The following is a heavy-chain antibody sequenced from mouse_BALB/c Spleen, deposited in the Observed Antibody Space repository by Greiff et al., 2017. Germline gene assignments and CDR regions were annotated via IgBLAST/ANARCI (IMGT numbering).Heavy chain of an antibody. V-gene: IGHV1-80*01. J-gene: IGHJ2*01. Sequence: SGAELVRPGSSVKISCKASGYAFSSYWMNWVKQRPGQGLEWIGQIYPGDGDTNYNGKFKGKATLTADKSSSTAYMQLSSLTSEDSAVYFCARGDYDYEGYWGQGTTLTVSS. CDR2: IYPGDGDT. CDR3: ARGDYDYEGY. D-gene: IGHD2-4*01. CDR1: GYAFSSYW.